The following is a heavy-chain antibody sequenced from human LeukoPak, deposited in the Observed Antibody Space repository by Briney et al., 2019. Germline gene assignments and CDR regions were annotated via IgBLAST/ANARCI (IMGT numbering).Heavy chain of an antibody. J-gene: IGHJ4*02. CDR3: ARVERYCSGGSCQGY. Sequence: GGSLRLSCAASGFTFSSYEMNWVRQAPGKGLEWVSYISSSGSTIYYADSVKGRFTNSRDNAKNSLYLQMNSLRAEDTAVYYCARVERYCSGGSCQGYWGQGTLVTVSS. D-gene: IGHD2-15*01. CDR2: ISSSGSTI. CDR1: GFTFSSYE. V-gene: IGHV3-48*03.